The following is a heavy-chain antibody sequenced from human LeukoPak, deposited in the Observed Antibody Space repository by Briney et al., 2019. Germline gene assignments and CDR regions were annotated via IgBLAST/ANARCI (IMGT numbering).Heavy chain of an antibody. CDR2: ISSSGNTI. D-gene: IGHD5-12*01. J-gene: IGHJ4*02. V-gene: IGHV3-48*03. CDR3: AKEMLGTRWITYDS. Sequence: PGGSLRLSCAASGFTFSSYEMNWVRQAPGKGLEWVSYISSSGNTIYYADSVKGRFTISRDNNKNSLYLQMNSLRTDDTALYYCAKEMLGTRWITYDSWGQGTLVTVSS. CDR1: GFTFSSYE.